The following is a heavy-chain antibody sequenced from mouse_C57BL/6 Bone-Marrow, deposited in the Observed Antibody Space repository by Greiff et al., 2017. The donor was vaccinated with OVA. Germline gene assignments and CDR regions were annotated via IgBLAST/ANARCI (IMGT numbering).Heavy chain of an antibody. Sequence: EVQLVESGGGLVQPKGSLKLSCAASGFSFNTYAMNWVRQAPGKGLEWVARIRSKSNNYATYYADSVKDRFTISRADSESMLYLQMNHLNTKDTARYDCVRRRYYGNYGAMDYWGQGTSVTVSS. V-gene: IGHV10-1*01. CDR1: GFSFNTYA. D-gene: IGHD2-1*01. CDR2: IRSKSNNYAT. J-gene: IGHJ4*01. CDR3: VRRRYYGNYGAMDY.